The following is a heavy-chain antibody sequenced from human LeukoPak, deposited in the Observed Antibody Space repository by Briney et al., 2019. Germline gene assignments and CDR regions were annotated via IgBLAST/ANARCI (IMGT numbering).Heavy chain of an antibody. V-gene: IGHV4-59*08. CDR3: ARLSYSSSYFDY. D-gene: IGHD6-6*01. J-gene: IGHJ4*02. CDR2: VYKSGRT. CDR1: GGSISGNY. Sequence: PSETLSLTCTVSGGSISGNYWSRIRQPPGKGLEWIGYVYKSGRTNYNPSLKSRATISGDTSKNQFSLNLSSVTAADTAVYYCARLSYSSSYFDYWGQGTLVTVSS.